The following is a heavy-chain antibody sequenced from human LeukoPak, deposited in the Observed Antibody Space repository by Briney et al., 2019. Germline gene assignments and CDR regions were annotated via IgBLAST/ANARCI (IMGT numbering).Heavy chain of an antibody. Sequence: GGSLRLSCAASGFTFSSYGMHWVRRAPGKGLEWVAGSYDGSNKYYADSVKGRFTISRANSKNTLYLQMNSLRAEDTAVYYCAKDYPLSYGSYGPFDYWGQGTLVTVSS. V-gene: IGHV3-30*18. CDR2: SYDGSNK. J-gene: IGHJ4*02. D-gene: IGHD5-18*01. CDR3: AKDYPLSYGSYGPFDY. CDR1: GFTFSSYG.